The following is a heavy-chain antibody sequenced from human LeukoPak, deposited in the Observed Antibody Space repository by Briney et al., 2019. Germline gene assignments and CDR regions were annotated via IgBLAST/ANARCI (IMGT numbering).Heavy chain of an antibody. Sequence: GAPVKVSCKASGYTFTSYYMHWVRQAPGQGLEWMGIINPSGGSTSYAQKFQGRVTMTRDMSTSTVYMELSSLEDTAVYYCARNYGSGSYANWFDPWGQGALVTVSS. J-gene: IGHJ5*02. D-gene: IGHD3-10*01. V-gene: IGHV1-46*01. CDR2: INPSGGST. CDR1: GYTFTSYY. CDR3: ARNYGSGSYANWFDP.